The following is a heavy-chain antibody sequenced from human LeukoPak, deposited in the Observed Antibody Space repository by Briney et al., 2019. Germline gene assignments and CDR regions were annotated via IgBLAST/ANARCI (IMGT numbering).Heavy chain of an antibody. Sequence: SETLPLTCTVSGGSISSYYWSWIRQPPGKGLEWIGYIYYSGSTNYNPSLKSRVTISVDTSKNQFSLKLSSVTAADTAVYYCARTARDWDSRGVNWFDPWGQGTLVTVSS. CDR2: IYYSGST. CDR1: GGSISSYY. V-gene: IGHV4-59*08. D-gene: IGHD6-13*01. J-gene: IGHJ5*02. CDR3: ARTARDWDSRGVNWFDP.